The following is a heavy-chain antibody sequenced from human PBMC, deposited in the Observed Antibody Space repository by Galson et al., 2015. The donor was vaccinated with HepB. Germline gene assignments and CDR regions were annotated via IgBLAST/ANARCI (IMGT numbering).Heavy chain of an antibody. CDR2: IIPILGIA. CDR1: GGTFSSYT. V-gene: IGHV1-69*04. CDR3: AREGVGYGDYLGPPHFDY. Sequence: SVKVSCKASGGTFSSYTISWVRQAPGQGLEWMGRIIPILGIANYAQKFQGRVTITADKSTSTAYMELSSLRSEDTAVYYCAREGVGYGDYLGPPHFDYWGQGTLVTVSS. J-gene: IGHJ4*02. D-gene: IGHD4-17*01.